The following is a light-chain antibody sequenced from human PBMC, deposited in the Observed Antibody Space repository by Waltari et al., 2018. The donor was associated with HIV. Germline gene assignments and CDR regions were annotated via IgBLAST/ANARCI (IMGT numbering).Light chain of an antibody. CDR2: RNN. Sequence: QSVLTQPPSASGTPGQRVTISCSGGSSNIGNNHVYWYQQFPGTAPNSLIYRNNQRPSGVPDRFSGSKSGTSASLVISGLRSEDETDYYCAAWDDSLSGVFGGGTKVTVL. CDR3: AAWDDSLSGV. J-gene: IGLJ2*01. V-gene: IGLV1-47*01. CDR1: SSNIGNNH.